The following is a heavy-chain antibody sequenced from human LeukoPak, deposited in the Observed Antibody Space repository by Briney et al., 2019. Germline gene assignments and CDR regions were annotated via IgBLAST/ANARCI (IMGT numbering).Heavy chain of an antibody. CDR1: GFTFSSYS. Sequence: GSLRLSCAASGFTFSSYSMNWVRQAPGKGLEWIGEINHSGSTNYNPSLKSRVTISVDTSKNQFSLKLSSVTAADTAVYYCARSQLTTVTYDYWGQGTLVTVSS. V-gene: IGHV4-34*01. J-gene: IGHJ4*02. CDR2: INHSGST. D-gene: IGHD4-17*01. CDR3: ARSQLTTVTYDY.